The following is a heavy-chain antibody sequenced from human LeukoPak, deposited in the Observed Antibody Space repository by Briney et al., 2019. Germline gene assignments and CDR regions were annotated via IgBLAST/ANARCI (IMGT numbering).Heavy chain of an antibody. Sequence: PSETLSLTCAVSGVSISSSEWWIWVRQPPGQGLEWIGEIHRDGRTRYNPSLKSRVTMSMDYSKNRFSLSVTSVTAADTAIYYCGKTDIYFNPIDYWGPGSLVTVSS. CDR1: GVSISSSEW. CDR3: GKTDIYFNPIDY. V-gene: IGHV4-4*02. J-gene: IGHJ4*02. D-gene: IGHD3-9*01. CDR2: IHRDGRT.